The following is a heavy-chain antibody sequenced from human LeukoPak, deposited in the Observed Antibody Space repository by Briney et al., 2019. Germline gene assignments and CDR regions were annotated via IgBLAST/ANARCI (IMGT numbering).Heavy chain of an antibody. D-gene: IGHD3-22*01. CDR2: ISSSGDDT. Sequence: GGSLRLSCVVSGFTFRNYYMSWIRQAPGKGLEWVSYISSSGDDTDYADPVKGRFTISRDNAKNSVYLQMNSLRAEDTAIYYCARETRIRNYYDSGAYYYGDYFDYWGQGTLVTVSS. J-gene: IGHJ4*02. CDR3: ARETRIRNYYDSGAYYYGDYFDY. V-gene: IGHV3-11*04. CDR1: GFTFRNYY.